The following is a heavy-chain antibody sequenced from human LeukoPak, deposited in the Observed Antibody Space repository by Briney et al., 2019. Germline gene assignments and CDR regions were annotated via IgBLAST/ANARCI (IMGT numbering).Heavy chain of an antibody. V-gene: IGHV1-2*02. CDR1: GYTFTGYY. CDR2: INPNSGGT. D-gene: IGHD3-22*01. CDR3: ARESSAGYYDSSGYYFY. Sequence: ASVKVSCKASGYTFTGYYMHWVRQAPGQGLEWMGWINPNSGGTNYAQKFQGRVTMTRDTSISTAYMELSRLRSDDTAVYYCARESSAGYYDSSGYYFYWGQGTLVTVSS. J-gene: IGHJ4*02.